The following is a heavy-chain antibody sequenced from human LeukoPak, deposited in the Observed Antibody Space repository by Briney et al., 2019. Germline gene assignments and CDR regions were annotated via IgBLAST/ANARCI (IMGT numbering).Heavy chain of an antibody. J-gene: IGHJ3*02. CDR3: ARESFKGLFYVSGSYYFAFDI. CDR2: IYYSGST. Sequence: SETLSLTCTVSGGSISSGDYHWSWIRQPPGKGLEWIGYIYYSGSTYYNPSLKSRVTISVDTSKNKFSLKLSSVTAADTAVYYCARESFKGLFYVSGSYYFAFDIWGQGTMVTVSP. CDR1: GGSISSGDYH. D-gene: IGHD3-16*01. V-gene: IGHV4-30-4*01.